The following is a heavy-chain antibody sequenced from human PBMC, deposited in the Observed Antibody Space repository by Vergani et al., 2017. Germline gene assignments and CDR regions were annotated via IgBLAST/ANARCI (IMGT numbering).Heavy chain of an antibody. V-gene: IGHV1-18*04. D-gene: IGHD3-22*01. CDR1: GYTFTGYY. CDR2: ISAYNGNT. J-gene: IGHJ3*02. Sequence: QVQLVQSGAEVKKPGASVKVSCKASGYTFTGYYMHWVRQAPGQGLEWMGWISAYNGNTNYAQKLQGRVTMTTDTSTSTAYMELRSLRSDDTAVYYCARVTYYYDSSGYYHNAFDIWGQGTMVTVSS. CDR3: ARVTYYYDSSGYYHNAFDI.